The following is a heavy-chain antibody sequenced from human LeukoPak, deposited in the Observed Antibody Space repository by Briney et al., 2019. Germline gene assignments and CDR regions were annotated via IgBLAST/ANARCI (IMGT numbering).Heavy chain of an antibody. CDR1: GYSFTSYW. V-gene: IGHV5-10-1*01. J-gene: IGHJ4*02. D-gene: IGHD2-2*01. Sequence: GESLKISCKGSGYSFTSYWISWVRQMPGKGLEWMGRIDPSDSYTNYSPSFQGHVTISADKSISTAYLQWSSLKASDTAMYYCARLRGIVVVPAAMVEEYDGYWGQGTLVTVSS. CDR2: IDPSDSYT. CDR3: ARLRGIVVVPAAMVEEYDGY.